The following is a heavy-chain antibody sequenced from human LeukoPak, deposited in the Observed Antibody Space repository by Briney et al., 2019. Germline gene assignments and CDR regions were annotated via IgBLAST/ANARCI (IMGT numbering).Heavy chain of an antibody. Sequence: QPGGSLRLSCAASGFTFSGSVMSWVRQAPGEGLDWVANINQDASEKYHVVSVKGRFTISRDNAKNSLYLQMNSRRAEDTAVYYCTRVRVSSYYGMDIWGQGTTVTVSS. J-gene: IGHJ6*02. CDR3: TRVRVSSYYGMDI. CDR1: GFTFSGSV. D-gene: IGHD2/OR15-2a*01. V-gene: IGHV3-7*03. CDR2: INQDASEK.